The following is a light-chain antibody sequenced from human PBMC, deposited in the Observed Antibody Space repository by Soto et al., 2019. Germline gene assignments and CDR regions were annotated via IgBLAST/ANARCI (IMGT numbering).Light chain of an antibody. CDR2: GAS. CDR1: QSVSNNY. J-gene: IGKJ1*01. CDR3: QQYGSSPPT. V-gene: IGKV3-20*01. Sequence: EIVLTQSPGTLSLSPGERATLSCRASQSVSNNYLAWYQRKPGQAPRLLIYGASSRATGIPGRFSGSGSGTGFTLTITRLEPEDFAVYDCQQYGSSPPTFGQGTKVEIK.